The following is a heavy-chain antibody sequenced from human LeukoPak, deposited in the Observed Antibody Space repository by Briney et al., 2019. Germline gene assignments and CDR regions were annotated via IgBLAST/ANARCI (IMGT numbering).Heavy chain of an antibody. CDR3: AKDWYCSGGSCQSHDAFDI. J-gene: IGHJ3*02. CDR2: ISGSGGST. Sequence: GGSLRLSCAASGFTFSSYAMSWVRQAPGKGLEWVSAISGSGGSTYYADSVKGRFTISRDNSKNTLYLQMDSLRAEDTAVYYCAKDWYCSGGSCQSHDAFDIWGQGTMVTVSS. D-gene: IGHD2-15*01. V-gene: IGHV3-23*01. CDR1: GFTFSSYA.